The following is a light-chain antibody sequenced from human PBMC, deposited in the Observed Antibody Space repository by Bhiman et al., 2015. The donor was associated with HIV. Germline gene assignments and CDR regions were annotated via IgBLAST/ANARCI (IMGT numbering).Light chain of an antibody. V-gene: IGLV1-40*01. CDR2: GNS. J-gene: IGLJ1*01. CDR3: SSYTSSSSPYV. CDR1: SSNIGAGYD. Sequence: QSVLTQPPSVSGAPGQRVTISCTGNSSNIGAGYDVHWYQQLPGTAPKLLIYGNSNRPSGVPDRFSGSKSGTSASLAITGLRAEDEAAYYCSSYTSSSSPYVFGTGTKVTVL.